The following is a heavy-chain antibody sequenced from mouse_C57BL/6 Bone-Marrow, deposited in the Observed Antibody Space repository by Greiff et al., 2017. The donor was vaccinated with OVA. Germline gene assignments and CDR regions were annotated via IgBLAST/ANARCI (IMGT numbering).Heavy chain of an antibody. CDR2: IDPANGNT. J-gene: IGHJ1*03. Sequence: EVQLQESGAELVKPGASVKLSCTASGFNIKDYYMHWVKQRTEQGLEWIGRIDPANGNTKYAPKFQGKATITADTSSNTAYLQLSSLTSEDTAIYYCARRLGRLHWYFDVWGTGTTVTVSS. V-gene: IGHV14-3*01. D-gene: IGHD4-1*01. CDR3: ARRLGRLHWYFDV. CDR1: GFNIKDYY.